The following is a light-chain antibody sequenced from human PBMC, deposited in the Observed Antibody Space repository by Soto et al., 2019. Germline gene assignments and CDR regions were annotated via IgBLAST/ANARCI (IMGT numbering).Light chain of an antibody. CDR3: QQYNSYSRT. CDR2: DAS. Sequence: DIQMPQSPSTLSASVGDRVPITCRASQSISSWLAWYQQKPGKAPKLLIYDASSLESGVPSRFSGSGSGTEFTLTISSLQPDDFATYYCQQYNSYSRTFGGGTKVEIK. CDR1: QSISSW. V-gene: IGKV1-5*01. J-gene: IGKJ4*01.